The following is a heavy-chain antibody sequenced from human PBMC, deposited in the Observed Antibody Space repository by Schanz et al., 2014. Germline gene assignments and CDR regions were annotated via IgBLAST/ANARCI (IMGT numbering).Heavy chain of an antibody. D-gene: IGHD3-9*01. CDR2: ISNDGSIK. CDR3: ARDSRPNYDFLTAYYSIDY. J-gene: IGHJ4*02. V-gene: IGHV3-30*19. CDR1: GFIFSSYG. Sequence: QVQLVESGGGVVQPGGSLRLSCAASGFIFSSYGLHWVRQAPGKGLEWVALISNDGSIKYYADSVEGRFTISRDNSKNTLYLQMNSLRAEDTAVYYCARDSRPNYDFLTAYYSIDYWGQGTLVTVSS.